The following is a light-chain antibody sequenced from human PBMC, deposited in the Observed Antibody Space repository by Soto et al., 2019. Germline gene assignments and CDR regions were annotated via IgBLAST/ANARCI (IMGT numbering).Light chain of an antibody. CDR2: DAS. CDR1: QSIGTW. Sequence: DIQVTQSPATLSAFVGDRVTISCRARQSIGTWLAWYQQKPGKAPKLLIYDASTLESGVPSRFRGSGSGTEFTLTISSLQPEDVATYYCQEYNSYPVSFGQGTRL. J-gene: IGKJ5*01. V-gene: IGKV1-5*01. CDR3: QEYNSYPVS.